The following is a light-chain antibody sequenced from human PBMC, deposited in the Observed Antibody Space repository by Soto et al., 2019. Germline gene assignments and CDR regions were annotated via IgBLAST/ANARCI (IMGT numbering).Light chain of an antibody. Sequence: QSALTQPRSVSGSPGQSVTISCTGTSSDVGRYNFVSWYQQYPGKAPQLILYDVTKRPSGVPDRFSGSKSGNTASLAISGLQAEDEADYYCCSYAGSSTLFGGGTQLTVL. V-gene: IGLV2-11*01. J-gene: IGLJ2*01. CDR3: CSYAGSSTL. CDR1: SSDVGRYNF. CDR2: DVT.